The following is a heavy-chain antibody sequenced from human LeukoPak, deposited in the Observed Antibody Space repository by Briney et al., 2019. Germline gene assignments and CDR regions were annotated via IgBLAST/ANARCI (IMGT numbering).Heavy chain of an antibody. CDR3: ARGIGGWFARAAYYFDY. CDR2: INHSGST. Sequence: SETLSLTCAVYGGSFSGYYWSWIRQPPGKGLEWIGEINHSGSTNYNPSLKSRVTISVDTSKNQFSLKLSSVTAADTAVYYCARGIGGWFARAAYYFDYWGQGTLVTVSS. J-gene: IGHJ4*02. V-gene: IGHV4-34*01. CDR1: GGSFSGYY. D-gene: IGHD6-19*01.